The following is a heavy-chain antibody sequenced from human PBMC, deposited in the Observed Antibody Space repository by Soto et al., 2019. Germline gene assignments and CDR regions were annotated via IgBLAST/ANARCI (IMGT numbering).Heavy chain of an antibody. J-gene: IGHJ6*02. Sequence: ASVKVSCKASGYTFTGYYIHWVREAPGQGLEWMGWINPQTGGTSYAQKFQGRVTLSRDTSINTAYLELSRLTFDDAAVYFCARERYQVVSDGMDVWGQGTTVTVSS. CDR1: GYTFTGYY. V-gene: IGHV1-2*02. D-gene: IGHD2-2*01. CDR2: INPQTGGT. CDR3: ARERYQVVSDGMDV.